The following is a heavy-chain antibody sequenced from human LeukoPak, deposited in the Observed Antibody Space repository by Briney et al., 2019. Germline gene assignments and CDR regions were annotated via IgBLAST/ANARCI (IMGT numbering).Heavy chain of an antibody. CDR2: ISPTYDI. CDR3: ARDHNWGFDY. J-gene: IGHJ4*02. CDR1: GFIFSSFA. D-gene: IGHD7-27*01. V-gene: IGHV3-48*02. Sequence: GGSLRLSCAASGFIFSSFAMNWVRQAPGKGLEWVSYISPTYDIYYSDSVRGRFTVSRDNAKNSLYLQMNSLRDEDTAVYYCARDHNWGFDYWGQGTLVAVSS.